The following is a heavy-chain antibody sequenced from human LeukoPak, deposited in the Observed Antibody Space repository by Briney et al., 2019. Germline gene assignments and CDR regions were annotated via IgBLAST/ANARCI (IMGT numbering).Heavy chain of an antibody. V-gene: IGHV4-61*02. CDR3: ARDFPFQVGATMTDY. D-gene: IGHD1-26*01. J-gene: IGHJ4*02. CDR2: IYTSGST. Sequence: SSQTLSLTCTVPGGSISSGSYYWSWIRQPAGKGLEWIGRIYTSGSTNYNPSLKSRVTISVDTSKNQFSLKLSSVTAADTAVYYCARDFPFQVGATMTDYWGQGTLVTVSS. CDR1: GGSISSGSYY.